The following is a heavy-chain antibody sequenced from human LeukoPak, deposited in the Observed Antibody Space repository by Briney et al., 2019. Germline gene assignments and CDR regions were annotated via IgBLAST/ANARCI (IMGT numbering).Heavy chain of an antibody. V-gene: IGHV3-7*01. J-gene: IGHJ4*02. D-gene: IGHD1/OR15-1a*01. CDR3: ARDRTPGD. Sequence: GGSLRLSCAASGFTFSNYWMSWLRQAPGKGLEWVANIKQDGSEKYYVDSVKGRFTISRDNAKNSLYLQMNSLRAEDTAVYYCARDRTPGDWGQGTLVTVSS. CDR1: GFTFSNYW. CDR2: IKQDGSEK.